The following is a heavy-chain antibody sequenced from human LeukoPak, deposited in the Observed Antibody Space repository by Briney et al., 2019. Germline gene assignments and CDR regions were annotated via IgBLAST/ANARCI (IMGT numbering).Heavy chain of an antibody. Sequence: ASVKVSCKGSGYTFTGCYMHWVRQAPGQGLEWMGWINPNSGTTNYAQKFQGRVTVTRDTSISTAYMELSRLESDDTAVYYCARDLMTTPTWDFDYWGQGTLVTVAS. CDR2: INPNSGTT. V-gene: IGHV1-2*02. CDR3: ARDLMTTPTWDFDY. D-gene: IGHD3-16*01. J-gene: IGHJ4*02. CDR1: GYTFTGCY.